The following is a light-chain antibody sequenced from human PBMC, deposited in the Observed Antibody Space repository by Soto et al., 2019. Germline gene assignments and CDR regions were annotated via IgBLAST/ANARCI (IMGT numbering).Light chain of an antibody. CDR2: GAS. CDR3: HQRQSWPRT. V-gene: IGKV3-20*01. J-gene: IGKJ1*01. CDR1: QTVNNNY. Sequence: DIVLTQSPGTLSLSPGERAILSCRASQTVNNNYLAWCQQKPGQAPRLLIYGASRRAAGIPARFSASGSGTDFTLTISDVQPEDFALYYCHQRQSWPRTFGPATPVDNK.